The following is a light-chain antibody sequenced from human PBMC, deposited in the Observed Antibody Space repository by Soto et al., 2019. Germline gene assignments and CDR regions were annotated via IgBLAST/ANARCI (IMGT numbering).Light chain of an antibody. CDR2: DAS. V-gene: IGKV1-5*01. CDR1: QSIRPW. Sequence: IQMTHFPSTLSASLGDRVTITCRASQSIRPWLAWYQQKPGKDPKLLIYDASTLQSGVPSRFSGSGSGTEFTLTITSLQSDEFATYYCQQYNSYSAIAFGGGTKVDIK. CDR3: QQYNSYSAIA. J-gene: IGKJ4*01.